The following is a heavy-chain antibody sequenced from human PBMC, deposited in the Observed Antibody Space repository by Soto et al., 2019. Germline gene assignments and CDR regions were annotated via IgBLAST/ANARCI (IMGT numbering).Heavy chain of an antibody. CDR3: ARDREGGYCSSTSCYWFAP. CDR1: GGTFSSYA. D-gene: IGHD2-2*01. Sequence: QVQLVQSGAEVKKPGSSVKVSCKASGGTFSSYAISWVRQAPVQGLEWMGGIIPIFGTANYAQKFQGRVKITADKSTSTAYMELSSLRSEDTAVYYCARDREGGYCSSTSCYWFAPWGQGTLVTVSS. J-gene: IGHJ5*02. V-gene: IGHV1-69*06. CDR2: IIPIFGTA.